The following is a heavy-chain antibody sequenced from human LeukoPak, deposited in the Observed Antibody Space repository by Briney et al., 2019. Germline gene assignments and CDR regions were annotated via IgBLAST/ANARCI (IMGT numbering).Heavy chain of an antibody. V-gene: IGHV3-7*01. CDR2: IKQDGSEK. CDR3: ARVRGSYFHFLDY. Sequence: GGSLRLSCAASGFTFSSYWMSWVRQAPGKGLEWVANIKQDGSEKYYVDSVKGRFTISRDNAKNSLYLQMNSLRAEDTAVYYCARVRGSYFHFLDYWGQGTLVTVSS. CDR1: GFTFSSYW. D-gene: IGHD1-26*01. J-gene: IGHJ4*02.